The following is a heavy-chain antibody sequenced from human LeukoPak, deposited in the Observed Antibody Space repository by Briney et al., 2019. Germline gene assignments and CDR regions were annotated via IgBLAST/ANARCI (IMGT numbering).Heavy chain of an antibody. CDR1: GFTFSSYW. V-gene: IGHV3-7*01. CDR2: IKQDGSEK. CDR3: ARDVTRIQLWLHFDY. D-gene: IGHD5-18*01. J-gene: IGHJ4*02. Sequence: PGGSLRLSCAASGFTFSSYWMSWVRQAPGKGLEWVANIKQDGSEKYYVDSVKGRFTISRDNAKNSLYLQMNSLRAEDTAVYYCARDVTRIQLWLHFDYWGQGTLVTVSS.